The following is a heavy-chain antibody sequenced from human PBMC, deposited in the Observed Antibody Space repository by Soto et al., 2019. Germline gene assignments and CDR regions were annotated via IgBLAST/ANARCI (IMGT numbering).Heavy chain of an antibody. Sequence: QVQLVQSGAEVKKPGSSVKVSCKASGGTFSSYAISWVRQAPGQGLGWMGGIIPIFGTANYAQKFQGRVTITADESTSTAYMELSSLRSEDTAVYYCARTSGSSPDNWYYGMDVWGQGTTVTVSS. CDR2: IIPIFGTA. CDR1: GGTFSSYA. V-gene: IGHV1-69*01. D-gene: IGHD3-10*01. CDR3: ARTSGSSPDNWYYGMDV. J-gene: IGHJ6*02.